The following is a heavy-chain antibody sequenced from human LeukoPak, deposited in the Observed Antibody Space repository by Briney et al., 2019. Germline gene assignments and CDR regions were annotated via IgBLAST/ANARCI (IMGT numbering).Heavy chain of an antibody. J-gene: IGHJ4*02. CDR3: ATAGYYRFDY. CDR1: GFAFSSTW. D-gene: IGHD3-16*01. CDR2: MNSDGTTI. Sequence: SGGSLRLSCIGSGFAFSSTWMHWVRQAPGKGLAWLSRMNSDGTTINYADSVKGRFTISRDNAKNTLYLQMNSLGADDTAVYYCATAGYYRFDYWGQGTLVTVSS. V-gene: IGHV3-74*01.